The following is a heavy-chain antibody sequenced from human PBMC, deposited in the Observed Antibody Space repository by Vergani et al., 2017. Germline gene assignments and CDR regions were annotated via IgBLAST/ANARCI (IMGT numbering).Heavy chain of an antibody. CDR1: GYSISSSNW. V-gene: IGHV4-28*01. D-gene: IGHD3-10*01. J-gene: IGHJ5*02. CDR3: AGKGSGGIHWFDP. CDR2: IYYSGST. Sequence: QVQLQESGPGLVKSSDTLSLTCAVSGYSISSSNWWGWIRQPPGKGLDWIGYIYYSGSTYYNPSLQSRVTMSVDTSKNQFSLKLSSVTAVDTAVYYCAGKGSGGIHWFDPWGQGTLVTVSS.